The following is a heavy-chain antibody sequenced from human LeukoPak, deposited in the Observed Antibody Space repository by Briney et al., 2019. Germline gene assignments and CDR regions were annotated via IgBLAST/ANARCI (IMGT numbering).Heavy chain of an antibody. CDR3: AEVGITMIGGV. CDR2: IKQDGSEE. V-gene: IGHV3-7*01. J-gene: IGHJ6*04. Sequence: GGSLRLSCAASGFTFSSYSMNWVRQAPGKGLEWVANIKQDGSEENYVDSVRGRFTISRDNAKKSLYLQMNSLRAEDTAVYYCAEVGITMIGGVWGKGTTVTISS. CDR1: GFTFSSYS. D-gene: IGHD3-10*02.